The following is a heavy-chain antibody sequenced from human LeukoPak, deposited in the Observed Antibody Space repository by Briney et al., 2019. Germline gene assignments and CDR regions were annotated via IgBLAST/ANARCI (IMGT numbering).Heavy chain of an antibody. CDR1: GYTFTGYY. CDR2: MNPNSGNT. Sequence: ASVKVSCKASGYTFTGYYMHWVRQAPGQGLEWMGWMNPNSGNTGYAQKFQGRVTMTRNTSISTAYMELSSLRSEDTAVYYCARIGFGGLRLGELSLFHNWFDPWGQGTLVTVSS. D-gene: IGHD3-16*02. CDR3: ARIGFGGLRLGELSLFHNWFDP. V-gene: IGHV1-8*02. J-gene: IGHJ5*02.